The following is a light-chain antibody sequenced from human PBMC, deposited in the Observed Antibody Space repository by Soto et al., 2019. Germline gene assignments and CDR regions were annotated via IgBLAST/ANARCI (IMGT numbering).Light chain of an antibody. Sequence: EIVLTQSPGTRSLSPGERATLSCRASQSVTSNYLAWYQHKPGQAPRCLIYGAASRSTGIPDRFSGSGSGTDFTLTISRLEPEDFAVYYCQQYCTSLTFGQGTKLEIK. V-gene: IGKV3-20*01. CDR2: GAA. J-gene: IGKJ2*01. CDR1: QSVTSNY. CDR3: QQYCTSLT.